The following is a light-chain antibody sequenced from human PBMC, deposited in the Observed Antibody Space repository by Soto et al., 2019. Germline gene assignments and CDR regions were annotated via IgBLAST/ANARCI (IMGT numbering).Light chain of an antibody. CDR2: AAS. CDR3: QHSYSAPYT. Sequence: DIQMAQSPPSLSASVGDRVTITCRASQRIYNFLNWYEQKPGKAPKLLIYAASSLRSGVPSRFSGSGCGTDFTHAISSLQPEDFATYYCQHSYSAPYTFGQGTKLEI. CDR1: QRIYNF. V-gene: IGKV1-39*01. J-gene: IGKJ2*01.